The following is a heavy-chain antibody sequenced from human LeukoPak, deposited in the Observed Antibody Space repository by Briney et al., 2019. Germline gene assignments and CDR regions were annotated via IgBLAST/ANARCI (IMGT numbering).Heavy chain of an antibody. CDR1: GFTFSGYG. D-gene: IGHD6-19*01. CDR3: ARGLYKNGWYYFDY. J-gene: IGHJ4*02. Sequence: GGSLRLSCAASGFTFSGYGIHWVRQAPGKGLEWVSFLSYDGSNKFYADSVKGRFTISRDNSENTLYLQMNSLKAEDTAVYYCARGLYKNGWYYFDYWGQGTLVTVSS. V-gene: IGHV3-33*01. CDR2: LSYDGSNK.